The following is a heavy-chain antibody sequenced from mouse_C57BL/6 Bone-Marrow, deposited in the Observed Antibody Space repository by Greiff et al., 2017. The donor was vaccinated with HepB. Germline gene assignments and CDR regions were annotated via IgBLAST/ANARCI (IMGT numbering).Heavy chain of an antibody. V-gene: IGHV6-3*01. D-gene: IGHD4-1*01. Sequence: EVQGVESGGGLVQPGGSMKLSCVASGFTFSNYWMNWVRQSPEKGLEWVAQIRLKSDNYATHYAESVKGRFTISRDDSKSSVYLQMNNLRAEDTGIYYCTENWAHFDYWGQGTTLTVSS. CDR1: GFTFSNYW. CDR2: IRLKSDNYAT. J-gene: IGHJ2*01. CDR3: TENWAHFDY.